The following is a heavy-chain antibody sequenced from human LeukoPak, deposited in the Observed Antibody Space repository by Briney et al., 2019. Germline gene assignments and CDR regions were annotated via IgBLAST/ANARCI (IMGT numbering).Heavy chain of an antibody. V-gene: IGHV1-2*02. D-gene: IGHD1/OR15-1a*01. Sequence: GASVKVSCKASGYTFTAYYIHWVRQPPGQEPEWMGWINPNSGGTKYAQKFQGRVIMTRDTSISTAYMDLRWLTSDDTATYYCAKQHEAWFDPWGQGTLVTVSS. CDR1: GYTFTAYY. CDR2: INPNSGGT. J-gene: IGHJ5*02. CDR3: AKQHEAWFDP.